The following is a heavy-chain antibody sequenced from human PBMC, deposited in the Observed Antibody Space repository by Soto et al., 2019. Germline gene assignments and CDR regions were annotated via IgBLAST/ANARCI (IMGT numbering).Heavy chain of an antibody. CDR2: ISGNGAST. D-gene: IGHD5-12*01. CDR1: GFAFSIYA. V-gene: IGHV3-23*01. J-gene: IGHJ4*02. CDR3: ARLGGYSGYDPFDY. Sequence: PGGSLRLSCAASGFAFSIYAMGWVRQAPGKGLEWVSVISGNGASTYYPESVKGRFTISRDISKNTLFLQMNSLRAEDTAVYYCARLGGYSGYDPFDYWGQGTLVTVSS.